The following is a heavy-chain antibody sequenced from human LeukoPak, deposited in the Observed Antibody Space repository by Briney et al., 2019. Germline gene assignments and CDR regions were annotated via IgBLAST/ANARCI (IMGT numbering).Heavy chain of an antibody. V-gene: IGHV4-34*01. D-gene: IGHD3-3*01. J-gene: IGHJ6*02. CDR3: ARDDDPYGMDV. Sequence: SETLSLTCAVYGGSFSGYYWSWIRQPPGKGLEWIGEINHSGSTNYNPSLKSRVTISVDTSKNQFSLKLSSVTAADTAVYYCARDDDPYGMDVWGQGTTVTVSS. CDR2: INHSGST. CDR1: GGSFSGYY.